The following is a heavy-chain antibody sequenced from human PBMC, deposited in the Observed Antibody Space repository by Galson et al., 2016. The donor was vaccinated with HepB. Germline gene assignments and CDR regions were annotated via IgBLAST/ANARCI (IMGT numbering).Heavy chain of an antibody. CDR3: ARRGSGWSLCDS. D-gene: IGHD6-19*01. Sequence: QSGAEVKKPGESLKISCRGSGYSFSSYWIGWVRQMPGKGLEWLGNIYPGDSDTRYSPSFQGQVSISADKSITTAYLQWSSLKASDTAFYYCARRGSGWSLCDSWGQGTQVTVSS. V-gene: IGHV5-51*01. CDR2: IYPGDSDT. CDR1: GYSFSSYW. J-gene: IGHJ4*02.